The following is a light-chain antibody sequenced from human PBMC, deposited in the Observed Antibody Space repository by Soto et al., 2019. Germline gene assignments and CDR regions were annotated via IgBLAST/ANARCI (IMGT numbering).Light chain of an antibody. CDR2: RNN. Sequence: QSVLTQPPSASGTPGQRVTISCSGSSSNIGSNFVYWYQQFPGTAPKLLIYRNNQRPSGVPDRFSGSKSGTSASLAISGLQSEDEADYYCAAWDDYLNGVVFGGGTKLTVL. CDR3: AAWDDYLNGVV. CDR1: SSNIGSNF. J-gene: IGLJ2*01. V-gene: IGLV1-44*01.